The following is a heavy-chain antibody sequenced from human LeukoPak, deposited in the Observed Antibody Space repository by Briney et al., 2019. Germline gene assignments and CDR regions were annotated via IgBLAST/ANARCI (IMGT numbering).Heavy chain of an antibody. CDR2: ISTSSDTI. CDR1: GFTFSTYA. CDR3: ARDMFTNTWYVLDY. Sequence: GGSLRLSCAVSGFTFSTYAMSWVRQAPGKGLEWISYISTSSDTIYYADSVKGRFTISRDNVKNSLYLQMNSLRDEDTAVYYCARDMFTNTWYVLDYWGQGTLVTVSS. V-gene: IGHV3-48*02. D-gene: IGHD6-13*01. J-gene: IGHJ4*02.